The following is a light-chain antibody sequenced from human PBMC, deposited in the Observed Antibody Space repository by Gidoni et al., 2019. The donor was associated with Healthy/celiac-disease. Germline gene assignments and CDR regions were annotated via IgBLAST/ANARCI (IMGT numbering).Light chain of an antibody. CDR2: DAS. V-gene: IGKV1-5*01. J-gene: IGKJ1*01. CDR1: QSISSW. CDR3: QQYNSYSGT. Sequence: DIQMTQSPSTLSASVGDRVTITCRASQSISSWLAWYQQKPGKAPKLLIYDASSLESGVPSRFSGRGSGTEFTLTISSLQPDEFATDYCQQYNSYSGTFGQGTKVEIK.